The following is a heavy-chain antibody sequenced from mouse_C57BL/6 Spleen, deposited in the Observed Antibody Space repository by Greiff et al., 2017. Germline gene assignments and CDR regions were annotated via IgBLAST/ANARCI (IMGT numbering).Heavy chain of an antibody. CDR1: GYTFTDYE. CDR2: IDPETGGT. D-gene: IGHD2-5*01. J-gene: IGHJ2*01. V-gene: IGHV1-15*01. Sequence: QVQLQQSGAELVRPGASVTLSCKASGYTFTDYEMHWVKQIPVHGLEWIGAIDPETGGTAYNQKFKGKAILTADKSSSTAYMELRSLTSADSAVYYCTSYRNYDYWGQGTTLTVSS. CDR3: TSYRNYDY.